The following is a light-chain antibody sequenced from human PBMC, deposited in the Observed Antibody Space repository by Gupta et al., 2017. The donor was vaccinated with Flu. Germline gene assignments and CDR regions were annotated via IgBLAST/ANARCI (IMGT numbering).Light chain of an antibody. CDR2: EVS. Sequence: QSALTQPASVSGSPGQSITISCTGTSSDVGGYNYASWYQQHPGKAPKLIIYEVSNRPSGVSNRFSGSKSGNTASLTISGLQAEDETDYYCSSYTRNSTPVVFGGGTKLTVL. V-gene: IGLV2-14*01. CDR3: SSYTRNSTPVV. J-gene: IGLJ2*01. CDR1: SSDVGGYNY.